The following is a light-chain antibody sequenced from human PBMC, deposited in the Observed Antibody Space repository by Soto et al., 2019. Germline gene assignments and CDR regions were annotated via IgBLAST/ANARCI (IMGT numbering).Light chain of an antibody. CDR3: GSYTSTIPPYV. CDR1: SSDVGLYDY. Sequence: QSALTQPASVSGSPGQSITISCTGTSSDVGLYDYVSWYQHLPGKAPKLIIYEVTYRPSGVSTRCSGSKAGNTASLTISGLQTEDEADYYCGSYTSTIPPYVFGTGTKLTVL. CDR2: EVT. V-gene: IGLV2-14*01. J-gene: IGLJ1*01.